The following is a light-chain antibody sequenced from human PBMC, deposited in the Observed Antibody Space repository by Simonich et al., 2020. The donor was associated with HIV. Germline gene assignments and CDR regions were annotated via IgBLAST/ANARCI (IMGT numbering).Light chain of an antibody. Sequence: EIVMTHSPATLSVFPGEKATLSCSASQSLTNNLAWYHQKPGQAPRLLIYAASTSATGIPARFSGTGSGTEFTLTISSMQSEDVALYYCQQYNDSPLTFGGGTKVEIK. CDR2: AAS. CDR3: QQYNDSPLT. J-gene: IGKJ4*01. CDR1: QSLTNN. V-gene: IGKV3-15*01.